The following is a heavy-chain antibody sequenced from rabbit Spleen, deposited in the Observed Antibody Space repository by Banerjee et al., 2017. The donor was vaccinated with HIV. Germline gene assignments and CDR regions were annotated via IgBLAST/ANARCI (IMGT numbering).Heavy chain of an antibody. CDR2: IYAGSSGFT. D-gene: IGHD8-1*01. J-gene: IGHJ6*01. CDR1: GFSFNSGDD. CDR3: ARDSGSSFSSYGMDL. Sequence: QQLEESGGGLVKPGASLTLTCEASGFSFNSGDDMCWVRQAPGKGLEWIACIYAGSSGFTYFASWAKGRFTLSKTSSTTVTLQMTSLTAADTATYFCARDSGSSFSSYGMDLWGPGTLVTVS. V-gene: IGHV1S40*01.